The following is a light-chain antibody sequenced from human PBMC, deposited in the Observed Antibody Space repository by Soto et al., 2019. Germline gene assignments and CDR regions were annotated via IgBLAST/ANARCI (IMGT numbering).Light chain of an antibody. J-gene: IGKJ1*01. Sequence: DIQMTQSPPTLSSSLIDRVSSTFRASQSIHRRLAWYQQKLGKAPKVLIYDVSSLESGVPSRFSGSGSGTEFTLTISSLQPDDFATYYCQQYSTYSTFGQGTKVDIK. V-gene: IGKV1-5*01. CDR2: DVS. CDR3: QQYSTYST. CDR1: QSIHRR.